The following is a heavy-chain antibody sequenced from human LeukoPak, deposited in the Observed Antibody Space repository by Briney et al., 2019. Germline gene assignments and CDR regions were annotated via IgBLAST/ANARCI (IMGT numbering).Heavy chain of an antibody. CDR2: IDPSGSST. CDR3: ARDHAAAGTGLGF. CDR1: GYTFTRYY. J-gene: IGHJ4*02. Sequence: GASVKVSCKSSGYTFTRYYMHWVRQAPGPGLEWMGIIDPSGSSTTYAQRFQGRVTMTRDKSTSTVYMELSSLRSEDTAIYYCARDHAAAGTGLGFWGQGTLVTVSS. V-gene: IGHV1-46*01. D-gene: IGHD6-13*01.